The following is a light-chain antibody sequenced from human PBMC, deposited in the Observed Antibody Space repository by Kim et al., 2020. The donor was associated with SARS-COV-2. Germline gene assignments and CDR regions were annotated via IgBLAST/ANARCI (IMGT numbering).Light chain of an antibody. Sequence: NFMLTQPHSVSESPGKTVTISCTGSSGSIASNYVQWYQQRPGSAPTTVIYEDNQRPSGVPDRFSGSIDSSSNSVSLTISGLKTEDEADYYCQSYDSSNQGVFGGGTQLTVL. CDR2: EDN. CDR3: QSYDSSNQGV. V-gene: IGLV6-57*02. CDR1: SGSIASNY. J-gene: IGLJ3*02.